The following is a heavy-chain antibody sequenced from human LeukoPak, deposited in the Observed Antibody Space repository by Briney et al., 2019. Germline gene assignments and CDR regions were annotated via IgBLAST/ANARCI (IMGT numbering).Heavy chain of an antibody. CDR2: ISGSGGST. V-gene: IGHV3-23*01. CDR3: AKHPYSSGWYNFDY. CDR1: GFTFSSYA. D-gene: IGHD6-19*01. J-gene: IGHJ4*02. Sequence: GGSLRLSCAASGFTFSSYAMSWVRQAPGKGLEWVSVISGSGGSTYYADSVKGRFIISRDSSKNTLYLQMNSLRAEDTAVYYCAKHPYSSGWYNFDYWGQGTLVTVSS.